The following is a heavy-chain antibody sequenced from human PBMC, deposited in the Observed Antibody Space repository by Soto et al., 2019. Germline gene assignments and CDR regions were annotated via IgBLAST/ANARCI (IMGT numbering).Heavy chain of an antibody. CDR3: ARDLLDTYYYYDSSGPDNGGY. CDR1: GFTFSSYS. V-gene: IGHV3-48*02. J-gene: IGHJ4*02. CDR2: ISSSSSTI. Sequence: GGSLRLSCAASGFTFSSYSMNWVRQAPGKGLEWVSYISSSSSTIYYADSVKGRFTISRDNAKNSLYLQMNSLRDEDTAVYYCARDLLDTYYYYDSSGPDNGGYWGQGTLVTVSS. D-gene: IGHD3-22*01.